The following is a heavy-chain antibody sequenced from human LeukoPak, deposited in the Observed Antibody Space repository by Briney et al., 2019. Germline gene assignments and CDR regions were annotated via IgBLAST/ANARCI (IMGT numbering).Heavy chain of an antibody. D-gene: IGHD5-18*01. J-gene: IGHJ4*02. CDR3: ARTRGYAFDY. Sequence: KPSETLSLTCAVYGGSFSGYYWSWIRQPPGKGLEWIGEINHSGSTNYNPSLKSRVIISVDTSKNQFSLKLSSVTAAGTAVYYCARTRGYAFDYWGQGTLVTVSS. V-gene: IGHV4-34*01. CDR1: GGSFSGYY. CDR2: INHSGST.